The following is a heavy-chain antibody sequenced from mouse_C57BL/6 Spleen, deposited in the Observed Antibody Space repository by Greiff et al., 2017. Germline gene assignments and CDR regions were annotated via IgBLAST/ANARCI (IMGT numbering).Heavy chain of an antibody. D-gene: IGHD2-5*01. Sequence: QVQLQQSGAELVKPGASVKISCKASGYAFSSYWMNWVKQRPGKGLEWIGQIYPGDGDTNYNGKFKGKATLTADKSSSTAYMQLSSLTSEDSAVYFCARSPYSNYPYYAMDYWGQGTSVTVSS. J-gene: IGHJ4*01. CDR2: IYPGDGDT. CDR3: ARSPYSNYPYYAMDY. V-gene: IGHV1-80*01. CDR1: GYAFSSYW.